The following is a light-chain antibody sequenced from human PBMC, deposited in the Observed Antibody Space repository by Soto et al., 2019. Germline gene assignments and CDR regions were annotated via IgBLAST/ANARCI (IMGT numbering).Light chain of an antibody. V-gene: IGKV1-5*01. J-gene: IGKJ2*01. CDR1: QSISTW. CDR3: QQYNSYTT. CDR2: DAS. Sequence: DSQMTQSPSTLSASVGDRVTITCRASQSISTWLAWYQQKPGKAPKLLIYDASSLQSGVPSRFSGHGSGTDFTLTISSLQPDDFATYYCQQYNSYTTFGQGTKVDIK.